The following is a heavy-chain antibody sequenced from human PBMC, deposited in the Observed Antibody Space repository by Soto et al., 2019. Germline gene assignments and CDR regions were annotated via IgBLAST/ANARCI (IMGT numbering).Heavy chain of an antibody. CDR3: AKDITWDSSGRDYYYGMDV. CDR2: ISYDGSNK. CDR1: GFPFRSYG. Sequence: PGGSLSLSCAASGFPFRSYGMHWVRQAPGKGLEWVAVISYDGSNKYYADSVKGRFTTSRDNSKNTLYLQMNSLRAEDTAVYYCAKDITWDSSGRDYYYGMDVWGQGTTVTVSS. J-gene: IGHJ6*02. V-gene: IGHV3-30*18. D-gene: IGHD6-19*01.